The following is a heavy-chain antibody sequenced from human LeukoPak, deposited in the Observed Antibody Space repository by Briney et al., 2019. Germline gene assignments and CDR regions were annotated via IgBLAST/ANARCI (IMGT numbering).Heavy chain of an antibody. CDR1: GFTVSSNF. CDR3: AREFNRYYDSSGYLVDY. J-gene: IGHJ4*02. Sequence: GGSLRLSCAASGFTVSSNFMSWVRQAPGKGLECVSVIYSRGGTYYADSVQGRFTISRDACKNTLFLQMNSPRADDTAVYYCAREFNRYYDSSGYLVDYWGQGTLVTVSS. D-gene: IGHD3-22*01. CDR2: IYSRGGT. V-gene: IGHV3-53*01.